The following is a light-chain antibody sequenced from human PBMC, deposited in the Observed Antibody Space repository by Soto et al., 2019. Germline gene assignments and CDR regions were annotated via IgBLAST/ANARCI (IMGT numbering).Light chain of an antibody. CDR1: QGISNY. Sequence: DIPMTQSPSSLSASVGDRVTITCRASQGISNYLAWYQQKPGKVPKLLIYAASTLQSGVPSRFSGSGSGTDFTLIISSLQPEDVATYYCQKYNSAPPAFGQGTKVEIK. CDR2: AAS. CDR3: QKYNSAPPA. J-gene: IGKJ1*01. V-gene: IGKV1-27*01.